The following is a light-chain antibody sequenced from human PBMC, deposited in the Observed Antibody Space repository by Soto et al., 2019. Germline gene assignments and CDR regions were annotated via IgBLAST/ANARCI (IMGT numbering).Light chain of an antibody. J-gene: IGKJ4*01. CDR1: HSINTF. CDR3: QQYNNWS. Sequence: EIVLTQSPFTLSLSPGERATLSCRASHSINTFLAWYQQKPGQAPRLLIYGASTRATGIPARFSGSGSGTDFTLTISSLEPEDFAVYYCQQYNNWSFGGGTKVDIK. CDR2: GAS. V-gene: IGKV3-11*01.